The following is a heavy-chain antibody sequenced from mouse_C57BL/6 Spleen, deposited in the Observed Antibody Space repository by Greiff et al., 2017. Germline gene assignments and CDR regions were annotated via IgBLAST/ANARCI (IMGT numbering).Heavy chain of an antibody. V-gene: IGHV1-74*01. Sequence: VQLQQPGAELVKPGASVKVSCKASGYTFTSYWMHWVKQRPGQGLEWIGRIRPSDSDTNYNQKFKGKATLTVDKSSSTAYMQLSSLTSEDSAVYYCAMGRYGSSYGYFDVWGTGTTVTVSS. D-gene: IGHD1-1*01. CDR3: AMGRYGSSYGYFDV. CDR2: IRPSDSDT. J-gene: IGHJ1*03. CDR1: GYTFTSYW.